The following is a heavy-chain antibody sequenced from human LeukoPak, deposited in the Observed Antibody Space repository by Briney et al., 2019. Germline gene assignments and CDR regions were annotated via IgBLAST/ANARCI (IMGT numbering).Heavy chain of an antibody. J-gene: IGHJ4*02. CDR2: ISSSSSYI. CDR1: GFTLRSYV. CDR3: ARDSRNYGSGSYAGY. Sequence: PGGSLRLSCVASGFTLRSYVMNWVRQAPGKGLEWVSSISSSSSYIYYADSVKGRFTISRDNAKNSLYLQMNSLRAEDTAVYYCARDSRNYGSGSYAGYWGQGTLVTVSS. V-gene: IGHV3-21*01. D-gene: IGHD3-10*01.